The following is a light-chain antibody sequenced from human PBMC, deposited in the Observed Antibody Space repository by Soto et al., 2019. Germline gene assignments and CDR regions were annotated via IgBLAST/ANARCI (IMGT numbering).Light chain of an antibody. Sequence: QSVLTQPPSASGTPGQRVTISCSGSSSNLGSNYVYWYQQLPGTAPKLLIYRNNQRPSGVPDRFSGSKSGTSASLAISGLRSEDEADYYCAAWDDSLSGRVFGGGTKRTVL. V-gene: IGLV1-47*01. J-gene: IGLJ2*01. CDR1: SSNLGSNY. CDR2: RNN. CDR3: AAWDDSLSGRV.